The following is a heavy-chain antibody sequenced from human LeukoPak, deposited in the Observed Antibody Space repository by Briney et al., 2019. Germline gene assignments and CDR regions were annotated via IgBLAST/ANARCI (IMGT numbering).Heavy chain of an antibody. V-gene: IGHV3-21*01. J-gene: IGHJ3*02. CDR1: GFTFSSYS. D-gene: IGHD5-24*01. CDR3: AREGEMATIGIHDAFDI. CDR2: ISSSSSYI. Sequence: PGRSLRLSCAASGFTFSSYSMNWVRQAPGKGLEWVSSISSSSSYIYYADSVKGRFTISRDNAKNSLYLQMNSLRAEDTAVYYCAREGEMATIGIHDAFDIWGQGTMVTVSS.